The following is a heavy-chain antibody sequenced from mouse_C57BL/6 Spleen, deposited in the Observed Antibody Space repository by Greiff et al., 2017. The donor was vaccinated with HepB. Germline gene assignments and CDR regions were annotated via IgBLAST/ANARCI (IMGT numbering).Heavy chain of an antibody. Sequence: QVQLQQSGAELVRPGSSVKLSCKASGYTFTSSWMHWVKQRPIQGLEWIGNIDPSDSETHYNQKFKDKATLTVDKSASTAYMQLSSLTSEDSAVYYCARANWESLYYFDYWGQGTTLTVSS. D-gene: IGHD4-1*01. CDR2: IDPSDSET. CDR3: ARANWESLYYFDY. CDR1: GYTFTSSW. V-gene: IGHV1-52*01. J-gene: IGHJ2*01.